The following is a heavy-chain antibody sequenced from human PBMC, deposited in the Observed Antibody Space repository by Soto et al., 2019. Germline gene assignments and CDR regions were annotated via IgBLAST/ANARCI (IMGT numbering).Heavy chain of an antibody. CDR2: IWYDGSNK. V-gene: IGHV3-33*01. J-gene: IGHJ4*02. D-gene: IGHD6-19*01. Sequence: QVQLVESGGGVVQPGRSLRLSCAASGFTFSSYGMHWVRQAPGKGLEWVAVIWYDGSNKYYADSVKGRFTISRDNSKNTLYLQMNSLRAEDTAVYYCVRVSEQWLVADYWGQGTLVTVSS. CDR1: GFTFSSYG. CDR3: VRVSEQWLVADY.